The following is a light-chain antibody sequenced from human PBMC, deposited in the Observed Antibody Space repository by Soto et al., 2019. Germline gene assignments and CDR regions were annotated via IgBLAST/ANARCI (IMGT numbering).Light chain of an antibody. J-gene: IGLJ1*01. CDR1: SFDVGGTNH. Sequence: SVLPQPASVSGSPGQSFTISCFGTSFDVGGTNHVSWYLQHPGEAPKLIMYDVSNRPSGVSDRFFGSKADNTATLTVSGLQAEDEADYYCCSYTSFSTYVFGTGTKVTVL. CDR2: DVS. V-gene: IGLV2-14*03. CDR3: CSYTSFSTYV.